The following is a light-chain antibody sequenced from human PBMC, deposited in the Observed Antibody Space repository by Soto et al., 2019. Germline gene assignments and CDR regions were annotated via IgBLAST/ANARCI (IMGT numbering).Light chain of an antibody. Sequence: EVVLTQSPATLSLSPGERATLSCRASQSVSNYLAWYQQKPGQAPRLLIYGASDRATGIPAKFSGSGSGTDFTLTISSLEPEDFAVYYCQQRTTWPNTFGQGTRLEIE. CDR1: QSVSNY. CDR3: QQRTTWPNT. CDR2: GAS. J-gene: IGKJ2*01. V-gene: IGKV3-11*01.